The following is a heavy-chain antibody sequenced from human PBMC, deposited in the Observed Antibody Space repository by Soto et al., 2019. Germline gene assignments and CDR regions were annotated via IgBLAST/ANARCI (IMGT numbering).Heavy chain of an antibody. D-gene: IGHD2-2*01. CDR1: GGTFNSYL. V-gene: IGHV1-69*06. J-gene: IGHJ4*02. Sequence: QVQLVQSGAEVKNPGSSVKVSCKTSGGTFNSYLIDWVRQAPGQGLEWMGGIIPAFGTAKYAQKFQGRVTITADKSTTTAYMELMTLTSEDTAVSYCARGLDQPPVGLYFDTWGQGTRVTVSS. CDR2: IIPAFGTA. CDR3: ARGLDQPPVGLYFDT.